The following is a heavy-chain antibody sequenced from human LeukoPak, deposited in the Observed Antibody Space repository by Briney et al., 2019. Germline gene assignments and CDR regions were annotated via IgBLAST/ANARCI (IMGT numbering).Heavy chain of an antibody. J-gene: IGHJ4*02. CDR2: ISSSSSYI. V-gene: IGHV3-21*01. CDR3: ARDLFGVVIRGVMDY. Sequence: GGSLRLSCAASGFTFSSYSMNWVRQAPGKGLEWVSSISSSSSYIYYADSVKGRFTISRDNAKNSLYLQMNSLRAEDTAVYYCARDLFGVVIRGVMDYWGQGTLVTVSS. D-gene: IGHD3-3*01. CDR1: GFTFSSYS.